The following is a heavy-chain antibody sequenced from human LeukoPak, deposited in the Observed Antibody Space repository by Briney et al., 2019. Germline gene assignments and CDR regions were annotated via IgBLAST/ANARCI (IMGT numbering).Heavy chain of an antibody. Sequence: XGSLRLSCAASGFTVSSNYMSWVRQTPGKGLEWVSAISGSGGSTYYADSVKGRFTISRDNSKSTLYLQMNSLRAEDTAVYYCAKADYDFWSGYPSDYWGQGTLVTVSS. CDR2: ISGSGGST. CDR1: GFTVSSNY. V-gene: IGHV3-23*01. J-gene: IGHJ4*02. CDR3: AKADYDFWSGYPSDY. D-gene: IGHD3-3*01.